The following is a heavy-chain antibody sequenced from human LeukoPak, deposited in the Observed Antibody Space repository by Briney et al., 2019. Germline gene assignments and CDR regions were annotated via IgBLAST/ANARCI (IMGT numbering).Heavy chain of an antibody. D-gene: IGHD3-22*01. CDR2: IKSSSSYI. V-gene: IGHV3-21*01. J-gene: IGHJ4*02. CDR3: ARLPAYYDSSGYYQGY. Sequence: PGGSLRLSCAASGFIFSSYGMTWVRQAPGKGLEWVSSIKSSSSYIYYADSVKGRFTISRDNAKNSLYLQMNSLRAEDTAVYYCARLPAYYDSSGYYQGYWGQGTLVTVSS. CDR1: GFIFSSYG.